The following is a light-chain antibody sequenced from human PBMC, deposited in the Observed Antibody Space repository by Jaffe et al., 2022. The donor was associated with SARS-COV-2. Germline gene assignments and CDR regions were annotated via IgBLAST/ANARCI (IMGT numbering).Light chain of an antibody. Sequence: EIVLTQSPATLSLSPGERATLSCRASQSVNSYLAWYQQKPGQAPRLLIYDASNRATGIPARFSGSGSGTDFTLTISSLEPEDFAVYYCQQSSSWPPLTFGGGTKVEIK. J-gene: IGKJ4*01. CDR3: QQSSSWPPLT. CDR1: QSVNSY. CDR2: DAS. V-gene: IGKV3-11*01.